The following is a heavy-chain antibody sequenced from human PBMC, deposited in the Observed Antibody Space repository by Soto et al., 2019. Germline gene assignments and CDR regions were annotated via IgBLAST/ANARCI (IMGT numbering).Heavy chain of an antibody. V-gene: IGHV3-30*18. D-gene: IGHD5-18*01. CDR1: GFTFSSYG. Sequence: GGSLRLSCAASGFTFSSYGMHWVRQAPGKGLEWVAVISYDGSNKYYADSVKGRFTISRDNSKNTLYLQMNSLRAEDTAVYYCAKAPRGTAMVIGFPDYGMDVWGQGTTVTVSS. CDR2: ISYDGSNK. CDR3: AKAPRGTAMVIGFPDYGMDV. J-gene: IGHJ6*02.